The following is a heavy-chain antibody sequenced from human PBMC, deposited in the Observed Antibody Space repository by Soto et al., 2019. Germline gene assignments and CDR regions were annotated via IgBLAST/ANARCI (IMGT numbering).Heavy chain of an antibody. CDR3: ARVRSQGNPPYTWFDP. CDR2: ISAYNGNT. Sequence: ASVKVSCKASGYTFISSDITWVRQAPGQGLEWMGWISAYNGNTNVPQNLQGRVILTTDTSTDTAYMELRSLRSDDTAMYYCARVRSQGNPPYTWFDPWGQGTLVTVSS. J-gene: IGHJ5*02. CDR1: GYTFISSD. D-gene: IGHD4-4*01. V-gene: IGHV1-18*04.